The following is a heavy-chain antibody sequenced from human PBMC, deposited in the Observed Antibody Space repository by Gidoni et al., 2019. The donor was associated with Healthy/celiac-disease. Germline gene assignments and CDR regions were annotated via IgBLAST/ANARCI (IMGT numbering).Heavy chain of an antibody. CDR3: ARFFHYAADYYYGMDV. V-gene: IGHV4-34*01. D-gene: IGHD2-2*01. CDR2: INHSGST. CDR1: GGSVSGYY. J-gene: IGHJ6*02. Sequence: QVQLQQWGAGLFKPSETLSLTCAVYGGSVSGYYWSWIRQPPGKGLEWIGEINHSGSTNYNPSLKSRVTISVDTSKNQFSLKLSSVTAADTAVYYCARFFHYAADYYYGMDVWGQGTTVTVSS.